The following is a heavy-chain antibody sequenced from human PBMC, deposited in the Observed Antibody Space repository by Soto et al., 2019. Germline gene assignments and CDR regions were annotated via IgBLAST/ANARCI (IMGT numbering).Heavy chain of an antibody. Sequence: TLSLTCTVSGGSISSGGYYWSWIRQHPGKGLEWIGYIYYSGSTYYNPSLKSRVTISVDTSKNQFSLKLSSVTAADTAVYYCARVYDSSGYLYYFDYWGQGTLVTVSS. CDR3: ARVYDSSGYLYYFDY. D-gene: IGHD3-22*01. CDR1: GGSISSGGYY. J-gene: IGHJ4*02. CDR2: IYYSGST. V-gene: IGHV4-31*03.